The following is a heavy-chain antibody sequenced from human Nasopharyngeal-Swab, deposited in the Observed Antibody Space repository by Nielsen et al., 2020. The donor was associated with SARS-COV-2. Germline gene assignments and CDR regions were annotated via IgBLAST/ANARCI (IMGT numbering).Heavy chain of an antibody. CDR2: IYPPDSDT. Sequence: GESLKISYKSSGYKFTSYWIGWVRQMPGKGLEWMGIIYPPDSDTRYSPSFQGQVTISADKSISTAYLQWSSLKASDTAMYYCARHSSTFSNTWYDYWGQGTLLTVSS. CDR1: GYKFTSYW. CDR3: ARHSSTFSNTWYDY. J-gene: IGHJ4*02. D-gene: IGHD6-13*01. V-gene: IGHV5-51*01.